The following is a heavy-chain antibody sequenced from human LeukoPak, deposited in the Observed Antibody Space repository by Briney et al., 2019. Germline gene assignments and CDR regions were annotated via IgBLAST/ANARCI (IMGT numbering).Heavy chain of an antibody. J-gene: IGHJ4*02. V-gene: IGHV3-23*01. CDR1: GFTFSSYA. CDR2: ISGSGGST. Sequence: GGSLRLSCAASGFTFSSYAMSWVRQAPGKGLEWVSAISGSGGSTYYADSVKGRFTISRDNSKNTLYLQMNSLRVEDTAVYYCARDGGWGLYFDYWGQGTLVTVSS. D-gene: IGHD6-19*01. CDR3: ARDGGWGLYFDY.